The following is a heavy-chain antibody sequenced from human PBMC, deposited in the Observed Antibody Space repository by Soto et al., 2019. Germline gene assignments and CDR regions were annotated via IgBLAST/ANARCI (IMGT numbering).Heavy chain of an antibody. CDR1: GFSFSSYV. D-gene: IGHD3-22*01. J-gene: IGHJ1*01. CDR3: ARADEGSGYAGTFHH. V-gene: IGHV3-30-3*01. Sequence: QVQLVESGGDVVQPGRSLRLSCAASGFSFSSYVFHWVRQAPGKGLEWVALISHDGNKHYADSVKDRFTISRDNSKNNLDLPMNSLRAEDTAVYYCARADEGSGYAGTFHHWGQGTLVTVSP. CDR2: ISHDGNK.